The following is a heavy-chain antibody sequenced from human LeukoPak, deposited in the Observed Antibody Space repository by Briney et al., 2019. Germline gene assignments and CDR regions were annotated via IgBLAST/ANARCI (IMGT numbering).Heavy chain of an antibody. CDR2: INPNSGGT. Sequence: GASVKVSCKASGYTFTGYYMRWVRQAPGQGLEWMGWINPNSGGTNYAQKFQGRVTMTRDTSISTAYMELSRLRSDDTAVYYCARAPRLVTMIVVVPGAFDIWGQGTMVTVSS. D-gene: IGHD3-22*01. V-gene: IGHV1-2*02. CDR3: ARAPRLVTMIVVVPGAFDI. J-gene: IGHJ3*02. CDR1: GYTFTGYY.